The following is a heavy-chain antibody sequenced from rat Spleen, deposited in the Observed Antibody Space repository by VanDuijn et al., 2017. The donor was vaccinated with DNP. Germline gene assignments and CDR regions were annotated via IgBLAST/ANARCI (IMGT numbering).Heavy chain of an antibody. CDR3: ARSGGRYSTFDF. CDR1: GFSLTSYG. J-gene: IGHJ1*01. D-gene: IGHD1-11*01. CDR2: ISSGGST. Sequence: QVQLKESGPGLVQPSQTLSLTCAVSGFSLTSYGVSWVRQPPGKGLEWIAGISSGGSTDSNSALKSRLSISRDTSKSQVLLKMNSLQTEDTAMYFCARSGGRYSTFDFWGPGTMVTVSS. V-gene: IGHV2S12*01.